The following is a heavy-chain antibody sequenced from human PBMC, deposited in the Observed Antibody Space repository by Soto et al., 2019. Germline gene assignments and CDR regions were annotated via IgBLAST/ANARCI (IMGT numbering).Heavy chain of an antibody. V-gene: IGHV3-30-3*01. CDR1: GFIFSSYI. J-gene: IGHJ6*02. D-gene: IGHD2-15*01. CDR2: ISYDASNK. CDR3: ARGREVVSARDGMAV. Sequence: QVQLVESGGGVVQPGRSLRLSCAASGFIFSSYIMYWVRQAPGKGLEWVAAISYDASNKYYADSVKGRFTISRDNAKNTLYLQMNSLRTEDTAVYYCARGREVVSARDGMAVWGQGTTVTVSS.